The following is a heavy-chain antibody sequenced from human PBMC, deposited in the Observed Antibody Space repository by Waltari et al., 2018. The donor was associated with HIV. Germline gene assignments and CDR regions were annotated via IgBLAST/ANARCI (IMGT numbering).Heavy chain of an antibody. CDR1: RYTLTNDY. V-gene: IGHV1-46*01. CDR3: ARDLLSGFGSAAY. J-gene: IGHJ4*02. D-gene: IGHD5-12*01. Sequence: VPLVQSGAEVKKPGASVTISCKASRYTLTNDYVHWVRQAPGHGLEWRGLVNPIGDDTVNAQNCQGRVAISRDTSTSTVYMELRSLTSEDTAVYYCARDLLSGFGSAAYWGQGTLVTVSS. CDR2: VNPIGDDT.